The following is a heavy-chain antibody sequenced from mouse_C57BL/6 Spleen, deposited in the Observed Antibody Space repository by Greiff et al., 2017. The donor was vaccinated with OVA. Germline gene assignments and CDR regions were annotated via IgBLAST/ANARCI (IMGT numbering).Heavy chain of an antibody. V-gene: IGHV1-54*01. Sequence: VKLMESGAELVRPGTSVKVSCKASGYAFTNYLIEWVKQRPGQGLEWIGVINPGSGGTNYNEKFKGKATLTADKSSSTAYMQLSSLTSEDSAVYFCAREGTTVGEGFAYWGQGTLVTVSA. CDR2: INPGSGGT. CDR1: GYAFTNYL. CDR3: AREGTTVGEGFAY. D-gene: IGHD1-1*01. J-gene: IGHJ3*01.